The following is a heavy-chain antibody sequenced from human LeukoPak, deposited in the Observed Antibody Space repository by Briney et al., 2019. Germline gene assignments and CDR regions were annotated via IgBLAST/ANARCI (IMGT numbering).Heavy chain of an antibody. D-gene: IGHD2-15*01. Sequence: GASVKVSCKASGYTFTSYGISWVRQAPGQGVEWVGWISAYNGNTNYAQKLQGRVTMTTDTSTSTAYMELRSLRSDDTAVYYCARDCSGGSCYSLSSQPFDYWGQGTLVTVSS. J-gene: IGHJ4*02. CDR1: GYTFTSYG. CDR2: ISAYNGNT. CDR3: ARDCSGGSCYSLSSQPFDY. V-gene: IGHV1-18*01.